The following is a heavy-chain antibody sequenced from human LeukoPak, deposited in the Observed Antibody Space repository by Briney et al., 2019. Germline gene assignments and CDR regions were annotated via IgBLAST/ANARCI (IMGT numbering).Heavy chain of an antibody. Sequence: GASVKVSCKASGYTFTSYYMHWVRQAPGQGLEWMGIINPSGGSTSYAQKFQGRVTMTRDMSTSTVYMELSSLRSEDTAVYYCARDQVLPSPGGRRFDPWGQGTLVTVSS. J-gene: IGHJ5*02. CDR3: ARDQVLPSPGGRRFDP. CDR1: GYTFTSYY. CDR2: INPSGGST. V-gene: IGHV1-46*01. D-gene: IGHD1-14*01.